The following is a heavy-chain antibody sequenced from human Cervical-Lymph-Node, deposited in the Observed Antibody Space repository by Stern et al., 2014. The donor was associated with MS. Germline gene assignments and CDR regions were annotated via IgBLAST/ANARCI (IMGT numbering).Heavy chain of an antibody. V-gene: IGHV3-48*01. J-gene: IGHJ3*01. D-gene: IGHD4-17*01. Sequence: EVQLVESGGGLVQPGGSLRLSCAASGFTFRSYGMNWVRQAPGKGLAWVAYISGSSGNIYYVDSVKGRFTISRDNSKNSLYLHMNSLRGEDTAVYYCARDDMPMYGDNDAFDVWGQGTVVTVSS. CDR2: ISGSSGNI. CDR3: ARDDMPMYGDNDAFDV. CDR1: GFTFRSYG.